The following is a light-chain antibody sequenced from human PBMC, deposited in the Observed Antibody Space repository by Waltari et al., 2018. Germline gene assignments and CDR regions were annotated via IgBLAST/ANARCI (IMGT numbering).Light chain of an antibody. J-gene: IGKJ2*01. CDR3: QQSYRTPYT. CDR2: AAS. Sequence: DIQMTQFPSSLSASLGDRVTISCRASQNINRYLNWYQHKPGKAPKLLICAASTLQSGVPLRFSGSGSGTDFTLNISRLQPEDSASYYCQQSYRTPYTFGQGTKVEV. V-gene: IGKV1-39*01. CDR1: QNINRY.